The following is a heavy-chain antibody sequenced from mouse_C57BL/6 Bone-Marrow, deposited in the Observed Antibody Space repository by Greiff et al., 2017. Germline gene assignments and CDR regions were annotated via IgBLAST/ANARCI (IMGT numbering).Heavy chain of an antibody. J-gene: IGHJ3*01. V-gene: IGHV1-80*01. Sequence: VQLQQSGAELVKPGASVKISCKASGYAFSSYWMTWVKQRPGKSLEWIGQIYPGDGDTNYNGKFKGKATLTADKSSSTAYMQLSSLTSDDSAVYFCARGAYWGQEALVTVSA. CDR2: IYPGDGDT. CDR3: ARGAY. CDR1: GYAFSSYW.